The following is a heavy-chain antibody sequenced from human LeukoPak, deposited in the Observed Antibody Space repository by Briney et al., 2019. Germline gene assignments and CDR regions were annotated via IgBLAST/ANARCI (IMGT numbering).Heavy chain of an antibody. Sequence: GGSLRLSCAVSGFTVINNYMSWVRQAPGKGLEWVSGIYSGGSTYYADFVKGRFTISRDNSNNTLYLQMNSLRAEDTAVYYCARAGYQNRRGSWYPFDYWGQGTLVTVSS. V-gene: IGHV3-66*02. CDR1: GFTVINNY. CDR3: ARAGYQNRRGSWYPFDY. J-gene: IGHJ4*02. CDR2: IYSGGST. D-gene: IGHD6-13*01.